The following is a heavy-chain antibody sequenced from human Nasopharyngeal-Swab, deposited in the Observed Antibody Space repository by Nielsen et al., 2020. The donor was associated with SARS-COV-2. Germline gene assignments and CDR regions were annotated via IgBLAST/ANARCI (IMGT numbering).Heavy chain of an antibody. CDR3: ARARGQPHNYYYYGMDV. Sequence: ASVAVSCTASGYTFTRYAMDWVRQARGQGLEWMGWINTNTGNPTYAQGFTGRFVFSLDTSVSTAYLQISSLKAEDTAVYYCARARGQPHNYYYYGMDVWGQGTTVTVSS. CDR1: GYTFTRYA. V-gene: IGHV7-4-1*02. CDR2: INTNTGNP. J-gene: IGHJ6*02.